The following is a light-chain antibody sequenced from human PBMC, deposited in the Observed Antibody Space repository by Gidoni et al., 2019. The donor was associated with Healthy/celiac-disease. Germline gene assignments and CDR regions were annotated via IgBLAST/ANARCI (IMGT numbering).Light chain of an antibody. CDR3: QQYDNPST. Sequence: IQITQSPSSLSAPVGDRVTITCQASQDISNYLNWYQQQPGKAPKLLIYDASNLETGVPSRFSGSGSGTDFTFTISSLQPEDIATYYCQQYDNPSTFGGGTKVEIK. CDR1: QDISNY. V-gene: IGKV1-33*01. J-gene: IGKJ4*01. CDR2: DAS.